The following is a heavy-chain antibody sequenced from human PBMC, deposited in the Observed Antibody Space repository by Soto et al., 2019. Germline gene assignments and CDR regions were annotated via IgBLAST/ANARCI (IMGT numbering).Heavy chain of an antibody. CDR1: GGTFSSYA. CDR2: IIPIFGTA. CDR3: ARSVHPYYYDSSGYYYNWFDP. V-gene: IGHV1-69*01. Sequence: VKVSCKASGGTFSSYAISWVRQAPGQGLEWMGGIIPIFGTANYAQKFQGRVTITADESTSTAYMELSSLRSEDTAVYYCARSVHPYYYDSSGYYYNWFDPWGQGTLVTVSS. D-gene: IGHD3-22*01. J-gene: IGHJ5*02.